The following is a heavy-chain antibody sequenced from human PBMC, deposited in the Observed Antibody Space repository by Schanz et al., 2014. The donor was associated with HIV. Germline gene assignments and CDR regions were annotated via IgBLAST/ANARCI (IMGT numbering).Heavy chain of an antibody. CDR3: ARSSGWGGWSTWDGMDV. V-gene: IGHV1-2*02. Sequence: QAQLVQSGAEVKKPGASVKASCKASGYSFTGYYIHWVRQAPGQGLEWMGWLNTNIGATDYAPKFQGRVPLTGDTSTGTAYMEMRRLRSGDTAVYYCARSSGWGGWSTWDGMDVWGQGTTVTVS. CDR1: GYSFTGYY. D-gene: IGHD6-19*01. CDR2: LNTNIGAT. J-gene: IGHJ6*02.